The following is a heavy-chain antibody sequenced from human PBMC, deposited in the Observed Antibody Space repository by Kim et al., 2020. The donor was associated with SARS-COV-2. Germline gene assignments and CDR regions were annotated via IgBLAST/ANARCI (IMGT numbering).Heavy chain of an antibody. Sequence: GGSLRLSCAASGFTFSDHYMDWVRQAPGKGLEWVGRSRNKANSYTTEYAAAVKGRFTISRDDSKNSLYLQMNSLKTADTSCYYFAKNGLVVWGQGTTVTV. CDR1: GFTFSDHY. V-gene: IGHV3-72*01. CDR3: AKNGLVV. CDR2: SRNKANSYTT. J-gene: IGHJ6*02.